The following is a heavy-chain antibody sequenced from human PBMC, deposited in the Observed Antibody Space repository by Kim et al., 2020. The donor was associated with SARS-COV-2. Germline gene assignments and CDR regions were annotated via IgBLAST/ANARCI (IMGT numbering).Heavy chain of an antibody. CDR3: ARDKYCSSTTCPFYYYYYYGMDV. D-gene: IGHD2-2*01. CDR1: GYTFTSYA. CDR2: INTNTGNP. Sequence: ASVKVSCKASGYTFTSYAMNWVRQAPGQGLEWMGWINTNTGNPTYAQGFTGRFVFSLDTSVSTAYLQISSLKAEDTAVYYCARDKYCSSTTCPFYYYYYYGMDVWGQGTTVTVSS. J-gene: IGHJ6*02. V-gene: IGHV7-4-1*02.